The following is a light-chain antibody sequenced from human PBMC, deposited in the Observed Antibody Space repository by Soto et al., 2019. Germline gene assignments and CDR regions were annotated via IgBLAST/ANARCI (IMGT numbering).Light chain of an antibody. CDR2: EVT. V-gene: IGLV2-14*01. J-gene: IGLJ1*01. CDR1: SSDIGPYNY. CDR3: SSYSSSATPYV. Sequence: QSVLTQXASVSGSPGQSITISCIGTSSDIGPYNYVSWYQQHPDKAPKLILYEVTNRPSGASDRFSGSKSGNAAFLTISGLQAEDEADYYCSSYSSSATPYVFGTGTKVTVL.